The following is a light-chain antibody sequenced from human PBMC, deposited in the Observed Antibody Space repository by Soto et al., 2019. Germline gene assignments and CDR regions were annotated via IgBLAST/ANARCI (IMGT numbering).Light chain of an antibody. CDR2: EAS. CDR1: HDISNF. J-gene: IGKJ5*01. CDR3: QQHNSYPLT. V-gene: IGKV1-9*01. Sequence: DVQMTQAPSTLPRSVAHRLTITWRASHDISNFLAWYQQKPGKAPKLLIYEASTLQSGVPSRFSGSGSGTEFTLTISSLQPDDFATYYCQQHNSYPLTFGPGTRVENK.